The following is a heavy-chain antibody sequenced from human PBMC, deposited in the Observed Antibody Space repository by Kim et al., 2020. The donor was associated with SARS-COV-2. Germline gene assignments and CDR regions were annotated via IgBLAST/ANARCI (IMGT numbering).Heavy chain of an antibody. CDR2: IGSSGSTI. CDR3: ALGYYYDSSGYSSPIGMDV. Sequence: GGSLRLSCAASGFTFSSYEMNWVRQAPGKGLEWVSYIGSSGSTIYYADSVKGRFTISRDNAKNSLYLQMNSLRAEDTAVYYCALGYYYDSSGYSSPIGMDVWGHGATVTVSS. J-gene: IGHJ6*02. V-gene: IGHV3-48*03. CDR1: GFTFSSYE. D-gene: IGHD3-22*01.